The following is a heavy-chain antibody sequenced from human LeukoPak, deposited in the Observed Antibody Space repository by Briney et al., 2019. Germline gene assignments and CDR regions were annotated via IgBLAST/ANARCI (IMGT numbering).Heavy chain of an antibody. CDR2: IYSGGST. Sequence: GGSLRLSCAASGFTVSSNYMSWVRQAPGKGLEWVSVIYSGGSTDYANSVKGRFTISRDNSKNTLYLQMNSLRAEDTAVYYCASGSSGYYDYWGQGTLVTVSS. CDR1: GFTVSSNY. CDR3: ASGSSGYYDY. V-gene: IGHV3-66*01. J-gene: IGHJ4*02. D-gene: IGHD3-22*01.